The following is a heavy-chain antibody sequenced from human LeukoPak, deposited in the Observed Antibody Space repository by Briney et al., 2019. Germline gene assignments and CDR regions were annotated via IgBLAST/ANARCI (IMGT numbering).Heavy chain of an antibody. CDR3: ARERIFGVDHRYYMDV. D-gene: IGHD3-3*01. J-gene: IGHJ6*03. V-gene: IGHV3-66*02. Sequence: PGGSLRLSCAASGFTVSSNYMSWVRQAPGKGLEWVSVIYSGGSTYYADSVKGRFTISRDNSKNTLYLQMNSLRAEDTAVYYCARERIFGVDHRYYMDVWGKGTTVTVSS. CDR2: IYSGGST. CDR1: GFTVSSNY.